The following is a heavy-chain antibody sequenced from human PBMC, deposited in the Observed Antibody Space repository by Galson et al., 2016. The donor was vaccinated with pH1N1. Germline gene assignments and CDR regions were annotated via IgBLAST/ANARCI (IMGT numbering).Heavy chain of an antibody. Sequence: SLRLSCAASGFTFNTYGMHWVRQPPGKGLEWVALVWYDGNNKEYADSVKGRFTISRDNSKNTLYLQMNSLRAEDTAVYYCARAFLPNPYYYDSSGYNDPLFYWGQETLVTVSS. J-gene: IGHJ4*01. V-gene: IGHV3-33*01. CDR2: VWYDGNNK. CDR1: GFTFNTYG. CDR3: ARAFLPNPYYYDSSGYNDPLFY. D-gene: IGHD3-22*01.